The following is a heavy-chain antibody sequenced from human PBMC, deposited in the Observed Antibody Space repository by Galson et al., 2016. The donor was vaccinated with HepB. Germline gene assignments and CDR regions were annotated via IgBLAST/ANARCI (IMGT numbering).Heavy chain of an antibody. Sequence: SCKASGSSFTDSYIHWVRQAPGQGLEWMGWIDPDSGDRKYAQNFQGRVTMTRDTSIATAYMELTPLISDDTAIYFCTREVTVTGPISWFDPWGQGTLVTASS. V-gene: IGHV1-2*02. J-gene: IGHJ5*02. CDR1: GSSFTDSY. D-gene: IGHD6-19*01. CDR2: IDPDSGDR. CDR3: TREVTVTGPISWFDP.